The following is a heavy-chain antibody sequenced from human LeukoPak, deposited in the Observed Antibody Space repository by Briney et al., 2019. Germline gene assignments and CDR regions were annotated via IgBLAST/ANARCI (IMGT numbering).Heavy chain of an antibody. CDR1: GFTFSSYA. CDR3: ARGGRDVLPSFDP. D-gene: IGHD3-10*01. CDR2: ISYDGSNK. V-gene: IGHV3-30-3*01. Sequence: GRSLRLSCAASGFTFSSYAMHWVRQAPGKGLEWVAVISYDGSNKYYADSVKGRFTISRDNSKNTLYLQMNSLRAEDTAVYYCARGGRDVLPSFDPWGQGTLVTVSS. J-gene: IGHJ5*02.